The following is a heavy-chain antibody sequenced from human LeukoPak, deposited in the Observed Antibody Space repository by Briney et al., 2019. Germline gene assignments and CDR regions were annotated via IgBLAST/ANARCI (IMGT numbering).Heavy chain of an antibody. V-gene: IGHV4-34*01. D-gene: IGHD6-19*01. CDR2: INHSGST. CDR1: GGSFSGYY. J-gene: IGHJ4*02. CDR3: ARGSFLAVAGMVGGDY. Sequence: SETLSLTCAVYGGSFSGYYWSWIRQPPGKGLEWIGEINHSGSTNYNPSPKSRVTISVDTSKNQFSLKLSSVTAADTAVYYCARGSFLAVAGMVGGDYWGQGTLVTVSS.